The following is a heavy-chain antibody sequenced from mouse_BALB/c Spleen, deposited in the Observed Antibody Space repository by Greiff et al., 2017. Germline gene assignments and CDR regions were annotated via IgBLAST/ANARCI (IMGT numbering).Heavy chain of an antibody. D-gene: IGHD2-14*01. J-gene: IGHJ3*01. CDR2: ISSGSSTI. CDR3: AREDRYGRAFAY. V-gene: IGHV5-17*02. CDR1: GFTFSSFG. Sequence: EVQRVVSGGGLVQPGGSRKLSCAASGFTFSSFGMHWVRQAPEKGLEWVAYISSGSSTIYYADTVKGRFTISRDNPKNTLFLQMTSLRSEDTAMYYCAREDRYGRAFAYWGQGTLGTVSA.